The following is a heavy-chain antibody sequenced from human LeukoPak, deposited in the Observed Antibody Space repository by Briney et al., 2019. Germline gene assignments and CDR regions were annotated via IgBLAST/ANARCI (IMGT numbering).Heavy chain of an antibody. D-gene: IGHD2/OR15-2a*01. CDR3: AETLFLGL. CDR1: GFTFDDYA. Sequence: PGRSLRLSCAASGFTFDDYAMHWVRQVPGKGPEWVSGISWNSGSIGYADSVKGRFTISRDNAKNSLYLQMNSLRAEDTAVYYCAETLFLGLWGQGTMVTVSS. J-gene: IGHJ3*01. V-gene: IGHV3-9*01. CDR2: ISWNSGSI.